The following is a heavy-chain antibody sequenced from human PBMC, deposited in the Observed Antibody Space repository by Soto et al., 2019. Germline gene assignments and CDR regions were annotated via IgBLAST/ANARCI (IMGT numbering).Heavy chain of an antibody. CDR2: IYYSGST. Sequence: SETLSLTCTVSGGSISSGGYYWSWIRQHPGKGLEWIGYIYYSGSTYYNPSLKSRVTISVDTSKNQFSLKLSSVTAAETAVYYCPRERGYSYGYDYWGQGTLVTVSS. J-gene: IGHJ4*02. D-gene: IGHD5-18*01. V-gene: IGHV4-31*03. CDR3: PRERGYSYGYDY. CDR1: GGSISSGGYY.